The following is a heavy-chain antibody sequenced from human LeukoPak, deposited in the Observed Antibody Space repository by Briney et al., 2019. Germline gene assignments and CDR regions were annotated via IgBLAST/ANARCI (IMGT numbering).Heavy chain of an antibody. J-gene: IGHJ4*02. V-gene: IGHV3-20*04. D-gene: IGHD3-9*01. Sequence: GGSLRLSCAASGFTFGDYGMSWVRQAPGKGLEWVSGINWNGGSTGYADSVKGRFTISRDNAKNSLYLQMNSLRAEDTAVYYCARAGRGLRYFDWLTYDYWGQGTLVTVSS. CDR3: ARAGRGLRYFDWLTYDY. CDR1: GFTFGDYG. CDR2: INWNGGST.